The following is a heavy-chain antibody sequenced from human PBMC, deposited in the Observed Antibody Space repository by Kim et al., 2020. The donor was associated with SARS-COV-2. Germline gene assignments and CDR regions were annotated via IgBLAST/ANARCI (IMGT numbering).Heavy chain of an antibody. Sequence: ASVKVACKASGYTFTGYYMHWVRQAPGQGLEWMGWINPNSGGTNYAQKFQGWVTMTRDTSISTAYMELSRLRSDDTAVYYCARGGYIVVVPDAMGVRYSYGMDVWGKGNTVTVSS. CDR1: GYTFTGYY. CDR3: ARGGYIVVVPDAMGVRYSYGMDV. V-gene: IGHV1-2*04. D-gene: IGHD2-2*01. J-gene: IGHJ6*04. CDR2: INPNSGGT.